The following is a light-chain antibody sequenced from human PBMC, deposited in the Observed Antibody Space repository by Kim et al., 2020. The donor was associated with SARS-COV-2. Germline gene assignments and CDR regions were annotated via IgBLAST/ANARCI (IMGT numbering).Light chain of an antibody. V-gene: IGKV3-15*01. CDR1: QSVSSN. Sequence: VSPGERATRSCRASQSVSSNLAWYQQKPGQAPRLLIYGASTRATGIPARFSGSGSGTEFTLTISSLQSEDFAVYYCQQYNNWPLTFGQGTKVEIK. CDR2: GAS. CDR3: QQYNNWPLT. J-gene: IGKJ1*01.